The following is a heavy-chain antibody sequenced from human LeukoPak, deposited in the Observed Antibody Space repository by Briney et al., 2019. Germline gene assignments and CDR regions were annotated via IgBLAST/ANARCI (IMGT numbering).Heavy chain of an antibody. Sequence: GGSLRLSCTASGFIFSGSWMAWIRQAPGKGLEWVAIIKKDGSEKYYVDSMKGRFTVSRDNAKNSLFLQMNSLGAEDTAIYYCTTDTWYSAGHWGQGTLVTVSS. CDR2: IKKDGSEK. CDR1: GFIFSGSW. V-gene: IGHV3-7*03. D-gene: IGHD2-15*01. CDR3: TTDTWYSAGH. J-gene: IGHJ4*02.